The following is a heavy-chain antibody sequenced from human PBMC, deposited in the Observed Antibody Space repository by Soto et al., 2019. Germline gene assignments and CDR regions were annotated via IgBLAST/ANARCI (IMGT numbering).Heavy chain of an antibody. V-gene: IGHV3-7*01. CDR2: IKQDGSEK. CDR3: ARERSLGAFGI. Sequence: PGGSLRLSCVASGFTFRSYWMSWVRQAPGKGLEWVANIKQDGSEKYYADSVKGRFTISRDNAKNSLYVQMKSLRAEDTAVYYCARERSLGAFGIWGQGTMVTVS. J-gene: IGHJ3*02. CDR1: GFTFRSYW.